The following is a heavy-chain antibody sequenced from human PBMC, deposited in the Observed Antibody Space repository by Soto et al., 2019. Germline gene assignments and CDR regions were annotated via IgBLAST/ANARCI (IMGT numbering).Heavy chain of an antibody. CDR3: ARDLNPRQEMLYALLGY. Sequence: DVQLVESGGGLVQPGGSLRLSCAASGFTFSSYSMNWVRQAPGKGLEWVSYISGISSMIYYAASVKGRFTISRDNAKNSLYLQMNSLRAEDTAVYYCARDLNPRQEMLYALLGYWGQGTLVTVSS. CDR1: GFTFSSYS. V-gene: IGHV3-48*01. CDR2: ISGISSMI. J-gene: IGHJ4*02. D-gene: IGHD2-8*01.